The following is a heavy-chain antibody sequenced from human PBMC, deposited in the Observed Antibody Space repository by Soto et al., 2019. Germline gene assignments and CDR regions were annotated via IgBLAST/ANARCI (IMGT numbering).Heavy chain of an antibody. CDR1: GGSISSSSYY. J-gene: IGHJ4*02. V-gene: IGHV4-39*01. CDR2: IYYSGST. CDR3: ARHFRRVVVVAAPHYFDY. Sequence: SETLSLTCTVSGGSISSSSYYWGWIRQPPGKGLEWIGSIYYSGSTYYNPSLKSRVTISVDTSKNQFSLKLSSVTAADTAVYYCARHFRRVVVVAAPHYFDYWGQGTLVTVSS. D-gene: IGHD2-15*01.